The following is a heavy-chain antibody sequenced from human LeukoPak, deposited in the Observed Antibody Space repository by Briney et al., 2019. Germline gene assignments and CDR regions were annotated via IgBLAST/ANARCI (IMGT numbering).Heavy chain of an antibody. Sequence: KTSETLSLTCTVSGDSIRSYDWSWLRQPPGQGLEWIGSIYYTGSTNYNPSLKSRVAISVDTSSKQLSLKLSSVTAADTAVYYCARQFLYYYDSSGHYYYFDYWGQGTLVTVSS. CDR2: IYYTGST. V-gene: IGHV4-59*08. CDR3: ARQFLYYYDSSGHYYYFDY. CDR1: GDSIRSYD. J-gene: IGHJ4*02. D-gene: IGHD3-22*01.